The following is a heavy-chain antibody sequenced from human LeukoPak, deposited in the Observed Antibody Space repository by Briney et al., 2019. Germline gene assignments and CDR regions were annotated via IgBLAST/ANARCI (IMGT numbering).Heavy chain of an antibody. D-gene: IGHD2-15*01. CDR1: GFTFSSYS. J-gene: IGHJ4*02. V-gene: IGHV3-53*01. CDR2: IYTGGST. CDR3: ARDRGGTFGI. Sequence: GGSLRLSCAASGFTFSSYSMNWVRQAPGKGLEWVSVIYTGGSTYYADSVKGRFTISRDNSKNTLFLQMSSLRGEDTAVYFCARDRGGTFGIWGQGTLVTVSS.